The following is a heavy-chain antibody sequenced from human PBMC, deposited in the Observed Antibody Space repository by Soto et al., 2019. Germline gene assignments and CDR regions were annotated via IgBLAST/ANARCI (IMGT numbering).Heavy chain of an antibody. CDR2: INPNSGCT. J-gene: IGHJ6*02. CDR3: ATERIAEDGTVLVPFAYGMDV. CDR1: GYTFTGYY. Sequence: QVQLVQSGAEVKKPGASVKVSCKASGYTFTGYYMHWVRQAPGQGLEWMGWINPNSGCTNYAQKFQGWFTMTRDTSISRAYMVLSRLRSDDTAVYYCATERIAEDGTVLVPFAYGMDVWGRGTTVTVSS. D-gene: IGHD6-19*01. V-gene: IGHV1-2*04.